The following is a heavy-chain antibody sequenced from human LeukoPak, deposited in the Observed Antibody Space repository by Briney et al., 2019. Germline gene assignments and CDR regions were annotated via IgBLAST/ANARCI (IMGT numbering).Heavy chain of an antibody. CDR2: ISESGSYI. V-gene: IGHV3-21*01. CDR3: ARPMYYYDSSGHRSYYYMDV. Sequence: GGSLRLSRVASGFVFSASSMNWVRQAPGKGLEWVSSISESGSYIYYADSVKGRFSISRDNAKNSLYLQMYSLSAEDAAVYYCARPMYYYDSSGHRSYYYMDVWGKGTTVTVSS. J-gene: IGHJ6*03. D-gene: IGHD3-22*01. CDR1: GFVFSASS.